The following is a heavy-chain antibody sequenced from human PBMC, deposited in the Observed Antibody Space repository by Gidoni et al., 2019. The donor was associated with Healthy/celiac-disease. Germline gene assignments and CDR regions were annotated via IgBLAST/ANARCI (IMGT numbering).Heavy chain of an antibody. Sequence: EVQLVESGGGLVKPGGSLRLSCAASGFTFSSYSMNGVRQAPGKGLEWVSSISSSSSYIYYADSVKGRFTISRDNAKNSLYLQMNSLRAEDTAVYYCARGRITIFGVVIIPLDAFDIWGQGTMVTVSS. J-gene: IGHJ3*02. CDR1: GFTFSSYS. CDR3: ARGRITIFGVVIIPLDAFDI. V-gene: IGHV3-21*01. D-gene: IGHD3-3*01. CDR2: ISSSSSYI.